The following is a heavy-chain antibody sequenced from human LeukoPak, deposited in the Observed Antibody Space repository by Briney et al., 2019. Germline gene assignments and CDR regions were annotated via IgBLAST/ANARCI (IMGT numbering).Heavy chain of an antibody. Sequence: SGGSLRLPCAASGFAFSRYWMHWVRQAPGKGLVWVSRINSDGRSAVYADSVKGRFTISRDNAKNTLYLQMDSLRAEDTAVYYCTRVSTTDDYWGQGTLVTVSS. CDR2: INSDGRSA. CDR3: TRVSTTDDY. J-gene: IGHJ4*02. V-gene: IGHV3-74*01. D-gene: IGHD2/OR15-2a*01. CDR1: GFAFSRYW.